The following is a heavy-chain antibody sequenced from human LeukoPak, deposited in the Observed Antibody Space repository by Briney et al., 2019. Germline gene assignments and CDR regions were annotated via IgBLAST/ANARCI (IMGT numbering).Heavy chain of an antibody. D-gene: IGHD3-9*01. J-gene: IGHJ4*02. Sequence: GGSLRLSCAASGFTFSSYAMSWVRQARGKALEWVSDISGSGGSTYYADSVKGRLTISRDNSKNTLYLQMNSLRAEDTAVYYCAKDQQYDILTSAIDYWGQGTLVTVSS. CDR2: ISGSGGST. V-gene: IGHV3-23*01. CDR3: AKDQQYDILTSAIDY. CDR1: GFTFSSYA.